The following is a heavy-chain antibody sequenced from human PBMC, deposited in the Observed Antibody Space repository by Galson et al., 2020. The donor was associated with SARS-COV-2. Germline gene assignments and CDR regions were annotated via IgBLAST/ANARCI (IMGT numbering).Heavy chain of an antibody. Sequence: ETSETLSLTCTVSGGSISSGDCYWSWIRQPPGKGLEWIGYIYYSGSTYYNPSLKSRVTISVDTSKNQFSLKLSSVTAADTAVYYCARGVHDYGGKVDYWGQGTLVTVSS. CDR2: IYYSGST. V-gene: IGHV4-30-4*01. J-gene: IGHJ4*02. CDR1: GGSISSGDCY. CDR3: ARGVHDYGGKVDY. D-gene: IGHD4-17*01.